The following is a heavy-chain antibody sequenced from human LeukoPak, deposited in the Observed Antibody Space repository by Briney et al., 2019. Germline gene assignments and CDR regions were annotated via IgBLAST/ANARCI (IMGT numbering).Heavy chain of an antibody. CDR1: GFTFGKYW. CDR3: ARAALLTGGGYHFDS. Sequence: GGSLRLSCVASGFTFGKYWMSWVRQAPGKGLEWVSSISSDGGAMYYADSVKGRFTVSRDNARNSLYLQMNSLSAEDTAVYFCARAALLTGGGYHFDSWGQGTLVTVSS. D-gene: IGHD7-27*01. V-gene: IGHV3-11*01. J-gene: IGHJ4*02. CDR2: ISSDGGAM.